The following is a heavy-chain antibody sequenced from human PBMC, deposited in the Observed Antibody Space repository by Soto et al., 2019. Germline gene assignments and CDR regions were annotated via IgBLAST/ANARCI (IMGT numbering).Heavy chain of an antibody. V-gene: IGHV4-34*01. CDR3: ARGPRGTIFGVVTKNYGMDV. CDR2: INHSGST. D-gene: IGHD3-3*01. CDR1: GGSFSGYY. Sequence: LSLTCAVYGGSFSGYYWSWIRQPPGKGLEWIGEINHSGSTNYNPSLKSRVTISVDTSKNQFSLKLSSVTAADTAVYYCARGPRGTIFGVVTKNYGMDVWGQGTTVTVSS. J-gene: IGHJ6*02.